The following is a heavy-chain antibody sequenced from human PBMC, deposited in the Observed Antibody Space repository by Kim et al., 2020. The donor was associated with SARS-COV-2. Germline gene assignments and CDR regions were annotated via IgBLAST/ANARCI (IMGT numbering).Heavy chain of an antibody. CDR1: GFTFSSYE. Sequence: GGSLRLSCAASGFTFSSYEMNWVRQAPGKGLEWVSYISSSGSTIYYADSVKGRFTISRDNAKNSLYLQMNSLRAEDTAVYYCARDKKGYCSGGSCVWTTVTTWIFDYWGQGTLVTVSS. J-gene: IGHJ4*02. CDR3: ARDKKGYCSGGSCVWTTVTTWIFDY. D-gene: IGHD2-15*01. CDR2: ISSSGSTI. V-gene: IGHV3-48*03.